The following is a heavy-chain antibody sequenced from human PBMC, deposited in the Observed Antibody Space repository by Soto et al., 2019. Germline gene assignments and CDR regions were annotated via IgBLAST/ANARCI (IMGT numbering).Heavy chain of an antibody. J-gene: IGHJ6*01. V-gene: IGHV1-3*04. CDR1: GYKFSSYA. CDR2: INTVNGHT. CDR3: ARAGYFSSGTNHYGIDV. Sequence: QVQLVQSGTEVKKPGASVKDSCKASGYKFSSYALHWVRQAPGQRLEWIGWINTVNGHTKYSQEFQGRVTITRDTSAITAYMELSSLRSEDTSVYYWARAGYFSSGTNHYGIDVWGQGTTVTVSS. D-gene: IGHD3-10*01.